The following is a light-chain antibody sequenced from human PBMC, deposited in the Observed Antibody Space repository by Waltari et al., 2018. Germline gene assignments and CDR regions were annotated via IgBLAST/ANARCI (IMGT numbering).Light chain of an antibody. CDR1: RSVLYNPNNTNY. CDR3: QQFYGSPFT. CDR2: WAS. V-gene: IGKV4-1*01. J-gene: IGKJ4*01. Sequence: DIVMTQASDSLAVSLGERATSNCKPRRSVLYNPNNTNYFTGCTQKPGQSATLLIYWASTRGTWVPYRFRDSWSGTDFTLTISTLQADDVALYYCQQFYGSPFTFGGGTKVEIK.